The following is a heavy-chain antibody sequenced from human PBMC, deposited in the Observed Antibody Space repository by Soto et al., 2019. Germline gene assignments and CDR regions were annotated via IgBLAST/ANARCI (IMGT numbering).Heavy chain of an antibody. CDR2: ISRTGGAA. V-gene: IGHV3-23*01. D-gene: IGHD3-16*02. J-gene: IGHJ4*02. Sequence: EVQLLESGGGLVQPGGSLRLSCAASGFTFSNFAMFWVRQAPGKGLEWVSSISRTGGAAHYVDSVNGRFTISRDNSNNTLFQQMDSLRAEDTAVYYCAKAYDYIWGSYPRELDYGGQGTLVTVSS. CDR1: GFTFSNFA. CDR3: AKAYDYIWGSYPRELDY.